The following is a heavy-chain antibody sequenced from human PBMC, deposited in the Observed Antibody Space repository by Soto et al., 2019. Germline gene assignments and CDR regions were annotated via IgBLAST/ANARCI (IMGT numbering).Heavy chain of an antibody. CDR3: AKAGYSYGYGVDY. CDR2: ISYDGSNK. CDR1: GFTFSSYG. D-gene: IGHD5-18*01. J-gene: IGHJ4*02. V-gene: IGHV3-30*18. Sequence: ESGGGVVQPGRSLRLSCAASGFTFSSYGMHWVRQAPGKGLEWVAVISYDGSNKYYADSVKGRFTISRDNSKNTLYLQMNSLRAEDTAVYYCAKAGYSYGYGVDYWGQGTLVTVSS.